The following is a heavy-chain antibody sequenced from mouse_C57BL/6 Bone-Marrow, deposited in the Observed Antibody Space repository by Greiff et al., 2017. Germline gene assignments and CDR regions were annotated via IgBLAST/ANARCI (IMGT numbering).Heavy chain of an antibody. CDR2: IHPNSGST. CDR1: GYTFTSYW. Sequence: VQLQQPGAELVKPGASVKLSCKASGYTFTSYWMHWVKQRPGQGLEWIGMIHPNSGSTNYNEKFKSKATLTVDKSSSTAYMQLSNLTSEDSAVYYCARYDGYYWFAYWGQGTLVTVSA. V-gene: IGHV1-64*01. J-gene: IGHJ3*01. CDR3: ARYDGYYWFAY. D-gene: IGHD2-3*01.